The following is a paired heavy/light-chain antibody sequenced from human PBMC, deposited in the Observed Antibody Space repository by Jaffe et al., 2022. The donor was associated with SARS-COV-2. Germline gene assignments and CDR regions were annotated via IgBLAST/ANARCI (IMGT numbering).Light chain of an antibody. V-gene: IGLV7-46*01. CDR3: LLSYSGTRV. CDR1: TGAVTSGHY. Sequence: QAVVTQEPSLTVSPGGTVTLTCGSSTGAVTSGHYPYWFQQKPGQAPKTLIFDTTNKHSWTPARFSGSLLGGKAALTLSGAQPEDEAEYYCLLSYSGTRVFGGGTKLTVL. J-gene: IGLJ3*02. CDR2: DTT.
Heavy chain of an antibody. CDR1: EYTFTSYY. D-gene: IGHD2-8*01. J-gene: IGHJ5*02. Sequence: QVQLVQSGAEVKKPGASVKVSCKASEYTFTSYYLHWVRQAPGQGLEWMGMINPGGDNTNYAQRFQGRLTMTRDTSTNTVYMELSSLTSEDTAVYYCATNGQGYARFDPWGQGTLVTVSS. CDR2: INPGGDNT. V-gene: IGHV1-46*01. CDR3: ATNGQGYARFDP.